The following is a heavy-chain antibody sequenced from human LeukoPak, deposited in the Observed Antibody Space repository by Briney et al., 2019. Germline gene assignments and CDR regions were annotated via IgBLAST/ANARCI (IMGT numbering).Heavy chain of an antibody. V-gene: IGHV3-7*01. D-gene: IGHD5-24*01. CDR3: ARETPRRGETRDGYR. J-gene: IGHJ4*02. CDR1: GFTFRNYW. Sequence: GGSLRLSCAASGFTFRNYWMNWVRQAPGKGLECLANIKEDGSETYYADSVVGRFTISRDNTKNSLYLQMNSLRAEDTAVYYCARETPRRGETRDGYRWGQGTLVTVSS. CDR2: IKEDGSET.